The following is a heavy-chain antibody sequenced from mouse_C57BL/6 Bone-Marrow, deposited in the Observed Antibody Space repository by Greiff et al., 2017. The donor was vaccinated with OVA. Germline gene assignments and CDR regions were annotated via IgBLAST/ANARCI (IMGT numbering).Heavy chain of an antibody. D-gene: IGHD2-9*01. V-gene: IGHV5-9*01. CDR2: ISGGGGNT. J-gene: IGHJ4*01. CDR3: ARPYYGYALAMDY. CDR1: GFTFSSYT. Sequence: DVQLVESGGGLVKPGGSLKLSCAASGFTFSSYTMSWVRQTPEKRLEWVATISGGGGNTYYPDSVKGRFTISRDNAKNTLYLQMSSLRSEDTALYYCARPYYGYALAMDYWGQGTSVTVSS.